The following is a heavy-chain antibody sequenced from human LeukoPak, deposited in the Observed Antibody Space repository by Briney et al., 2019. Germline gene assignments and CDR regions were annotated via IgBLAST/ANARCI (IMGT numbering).Heavy chain of an antibody. CDR2: ISGSGGTT. CDR1: GFTFSSYA. Sequence: PGGSLRLSCAASGFTFSSYAMSWVRQAPGKGLEWVSYISGSGGTTYYEDSVKGRFTISRDNSKNTLYLQLNSVSVEDTALYYCAFRTGWYEGLAAFDIWGQGTIITVSS. CDR3: AFRTGWYEGLAAFDI. V-gene: IGHV3-23*01. J-gene: IGHJ3*02. D-gene: IGHD3/OR15-3a*01.